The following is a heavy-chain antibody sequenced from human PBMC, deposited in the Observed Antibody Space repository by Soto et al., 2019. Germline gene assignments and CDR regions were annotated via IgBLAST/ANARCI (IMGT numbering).Heavy chain of an antibody. J-gene: IGHJ6*02. D-gene: IGHD4-4*01. V-gene: IGHV3-9*01. CDR3: ARGKYSSPRGGLDV. Sequence: SGGSLRLSCAASGFTFDDYAMHWVRQAPGKGLEWVSGISWNSGSIGYADSVKGRFTISRDNAKYSLYLQMNSLRAEDTALYYCARGKYSSPRGGLDVWGQGT. CDR2: ISWNSGSI. CDR1: GFTFDDYA.